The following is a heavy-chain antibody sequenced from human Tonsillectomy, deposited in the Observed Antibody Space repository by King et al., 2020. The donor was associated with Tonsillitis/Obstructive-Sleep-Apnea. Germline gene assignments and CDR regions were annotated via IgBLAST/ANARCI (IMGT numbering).Heavy chain of an antibody. Sequence: VQLVQSGAEVKKPGASVKVSCKASGYTFTNYGISWVRQAPGQGLEWMGWISAYNGHTNYALKLQGRVTMTTDTSTSTAYMDLRSLRSDDTAVYYCARDSMSHYYDSSGYYTFEYWGQGTLVTVSS. J-gene: IGHJ4*02. CDR2: ISAYNGHT. D-gene: IGHD3-22*01. CDR1: GYTFTNYG. CDR3: ARDSMSHYYDSSGYYTFEY. V-gene: IGHV1-18*01.